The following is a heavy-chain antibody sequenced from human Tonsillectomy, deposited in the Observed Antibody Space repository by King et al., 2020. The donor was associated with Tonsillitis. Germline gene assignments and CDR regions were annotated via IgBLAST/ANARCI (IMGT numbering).Heavy chain of an antibody. D-gene: IGHD4-17*01. CDR2: VSNSGAST. CDR3: AKDIFGYYAYMLDS. V-gene: IGHV3-23*04. CDR1: GFTFSSFA. Sequence: VQLVESGGLVVQPGGSLRLSCAASGFTFSSFAMSWVRQARGKGLEWVSGVSNSGASTYYADSVKGRLTISRNKSKNALYLQMKSLSAEDTAVYYCAKDIFGYYAYMLDSWGQGTLVTVTS. J-gene: IGHJ5*01.